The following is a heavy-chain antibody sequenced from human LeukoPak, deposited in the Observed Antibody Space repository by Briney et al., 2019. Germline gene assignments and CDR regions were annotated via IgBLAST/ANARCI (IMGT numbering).Heavy chain of an antibody. CDR2: IIPILGIA. J-gene: IGHJ4*02. CDR1: GGTFSSYA. Sequence: SVKVSCKASGGTFSSYAISWVRQAPGQGLEWMGRIIPILGIANYAQKFRGRVTITADKSTSTAYMELSSLRSEDTAVYYCARVIVGATGYYFDYWGQGTLVTVSS. D-gene: IGHD1-26*01. CDR3: ARVIVGATGYYFDY. V-gene: IGHV1-69*04.